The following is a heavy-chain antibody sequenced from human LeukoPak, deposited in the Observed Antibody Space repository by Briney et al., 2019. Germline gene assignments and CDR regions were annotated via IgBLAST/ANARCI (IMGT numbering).Heavy chain of an antibody. CDR2: INPDGTVT. Sequence: GGSLRLSCAASGFTFNTSWMHWVRQAPGKGLVWVSPINPDGTVTTYADSVKGRFTISRDNAKNTLYLQMNSLKAEDTAVYYCVRDSPSGFFDLWGRGTLVTVSS. D-gene: IGHD6-19*01. J-gene: IGHJ2*01. CDR3: VRDSPSGFFDL. V-gene: IGHV3-74*01. CDR1: GFTFNTSW.